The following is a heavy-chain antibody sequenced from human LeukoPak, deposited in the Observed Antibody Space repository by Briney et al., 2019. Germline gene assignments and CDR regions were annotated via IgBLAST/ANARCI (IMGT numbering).Heavy chain of an antibody. CDR1: GYTFTSYH. Sequence: GASVKVSCKTSGYTFTSYHINWVRQATGQGLEWMGWMNPYSGDRGYAQNFQGRVSITSGASIGTAYMELSSLRSDDTAVYFCARTTSLTASGYDYWGQGTLVTVSS. CDR2: MNPYSGDR. CDR3: ARTTSLTASGYDY. D-gene: IGHD4-17*01. J-gene: IGHJ4*02. V-gene: IGHV1-8*03.